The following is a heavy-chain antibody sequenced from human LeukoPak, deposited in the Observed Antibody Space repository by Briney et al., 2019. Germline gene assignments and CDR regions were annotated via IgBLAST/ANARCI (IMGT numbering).Heavy chain of an antibody. CDR3: ARAWGNDYDLNY. Sequence: GGSLTLSCQVSDSAFSRLWMNWVRQAPGRGLEWVSKISHYSSTTYYADSVKGRFTISRDNAKNSLYLQMTSLRAEDTAVYYCARAWGNDYDLNYWGQGTLVTVSS. J-gene: IGHJ4*02. D-gene: IGHD3-3*01. V-gene: IGHV3-48*04. CDR2: ISHYSSTT. CDR1: DSAFSRLW.